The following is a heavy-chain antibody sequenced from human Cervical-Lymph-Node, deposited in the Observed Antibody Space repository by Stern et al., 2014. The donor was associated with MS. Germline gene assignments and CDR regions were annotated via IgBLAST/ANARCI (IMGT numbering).Heavy chain of an antibody. J-gene: IGHJ4*02. CDR3: ARHSRVFLLERRDFIDYLDN. Sequence: QLVQSGPAVVKTSETLSLTCTVSGGDISSYHWSWIRQSPGKGPEWIGYIFYTGTTKYNPALESRITISVDTSKNQFPLRLSSGTAADTAVYYCARHSRVFLLERRDFIDYLDNGGQGSL. CDR2: IFYTGTT. V-gene: IGHV4-59*08. D-gene: IGHD1-1*01. CDR1: GGDISSYH.